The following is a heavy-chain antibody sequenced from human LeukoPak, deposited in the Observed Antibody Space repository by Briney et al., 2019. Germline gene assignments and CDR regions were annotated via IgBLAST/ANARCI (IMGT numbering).Heavy chain of an antibody. CDR3: TTVVHGDYLFYYYYYGMDV. V-gene: IGHV3-15*07. CDR1: GFTFSNAW. D-gene: IGHD4-17*01. J-gene: IGHJ6*02. CDR2: IKSKTDGGTT. Sequence: GGSLRLSCAASGFTFSNAWMNWVRQAPGKGLEWVGRIKSKTDGGTTDYAAPVKGRFTISRDDSKNTLYLQMSSLKTEDTAVYYCTTVVHGDYLFYYYYYGMDVWGQGTTVTVSS.